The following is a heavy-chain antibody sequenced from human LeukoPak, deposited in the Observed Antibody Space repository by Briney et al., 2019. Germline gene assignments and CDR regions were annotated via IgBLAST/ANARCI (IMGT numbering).Heavy chain of an antibody. D-gene: IGHD3-9*01. CDR2: IWYDGSNK. J-gene: IGHJ3*02. CDR3: ARVSDILTGPDAFDI. V-gene: IGHV3-33*01. Sequence: QPGGSLRLSCAASGFTFSSYGMHWVRQAPGKGLKWLAVIWYDGSNKYYADSVKGRFTISRDNSKNTLYLQMNSLRAEDTAVYYCARVSDILTGPDAFDIWGQGTMVTVSS. CDR1: GFTFSSYG.